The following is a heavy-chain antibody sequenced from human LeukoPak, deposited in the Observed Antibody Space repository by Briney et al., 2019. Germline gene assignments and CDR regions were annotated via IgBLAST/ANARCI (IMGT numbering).Heavy chain of an antibody. D-gene: IGHD5-24*01. CDR3: AADGYSSPFDF. Sequence: GGSLRLSCAASGFIFSNYWMNWVRQTPGKGLEWVANIKKDGSEKYYVDSVRGRFTISRDNAKNSLYLQLNSLRAEDTAVYYCAADGYSSPFDFWGQGTLVTVSS. V-gene: IGHV3-7*01. CDR1: GFIFSNYW. CDR2: IKKDGSEK. J-gene: IGHJ4*02.